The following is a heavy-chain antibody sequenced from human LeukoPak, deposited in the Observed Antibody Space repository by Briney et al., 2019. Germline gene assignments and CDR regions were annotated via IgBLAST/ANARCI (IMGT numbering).Heavy chain of an antibody. V-gene: IGHV4-59*02. J-gene: IGHJ6*02. CDR2: IYYSGST. CDR1: GGSVISHY. Sequence: KPSETLSLTCTVSGGSVISHYWSWIRQSPGKGLEWIGYIYYSGSTNYNPSLKGRITISIDTSNNRFSLKVTSVTAADTAVYYCAGGDMVLGATREYFNFYGMDVWGQGTTVTVSS. CDR3: AGGDMVLGATREYFNFYGMDV. D-gene: IGHD2-8*02.